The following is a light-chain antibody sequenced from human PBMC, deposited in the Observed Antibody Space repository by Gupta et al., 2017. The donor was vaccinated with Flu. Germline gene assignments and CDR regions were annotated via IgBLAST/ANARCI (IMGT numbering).Light chain of an antibody. Sequence: GDRLTINCRASQSISSWLAWYQQRPGKAPKLLIYKASTLESGVSARFSGSGSGTEFTLTISSLLPDDFATYYCQQYNAYPLTFGGGTKVEIK. V-gene: IGKV1-5*03. J-gene: IGKJ4*01. CDR1: QSISSW. CDR3: QQYNAYPLT. CDR2: KAS.